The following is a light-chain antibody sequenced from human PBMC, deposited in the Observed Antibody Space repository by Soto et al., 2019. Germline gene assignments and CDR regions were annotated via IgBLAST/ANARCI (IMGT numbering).Light chain of an antibody. J-gene: IGLJ2*01. CDR3: TSYTTSSTLGVV. CDR1: SSDIGHYDY. V-gene: IGLV2-14*01. Sequence: QSALTQPASVSGSPGQSITISCTGTSSDIGHYDYVSWYQQHPGKAPKLMIYEASNRPSGVSNRFSGSKSGNTASLTISGLQAEDEANYYCTSYTTSSTLGVVFGGGTKLTVL. CDR2: EAS.